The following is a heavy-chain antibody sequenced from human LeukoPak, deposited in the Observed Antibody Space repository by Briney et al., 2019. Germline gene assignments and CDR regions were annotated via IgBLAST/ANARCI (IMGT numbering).Heavy chain of an antibody. V-gene: IGHV1-2*02. CDR3: ARAYRGARQSATDY. CDR1: GYTFTGYY. J-gene: IGHJ4*02. D-gene: IGHD3-10*01. Sequence: ASVKVSCRASGYTFTGYYMHWVRQAPGQGLEWMGWINPNSGGTNYAQKFQGRVTMTRDTSISTAYMELSRLRSDDMAVYYCARAYRGARQSATDYWGQGTLVTVSS. CDR2: INPNSGGT.